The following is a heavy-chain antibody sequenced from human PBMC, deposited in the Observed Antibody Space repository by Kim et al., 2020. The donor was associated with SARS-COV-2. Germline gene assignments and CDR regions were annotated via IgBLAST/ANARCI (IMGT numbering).Heavy chain of an antibody. J-gene: IGHJ6*02. CDR1: GYTFTSYA. CDR2: INTNTGNP. V-gene: IGHV7-4-1*02. Sequence: ASVKVSCKASGYTFTSYAMNWVRQAPGQGLEWMGWINTNTGNPTYAQGFTGRFVFSLDTPVSTAYLQISSLKAEETAVYYCVRVETAMVYYYYGMDVWGQGTTVTVSS. CDR3: VRVETAMVYYYYGMDV. D-gene: IGHD5-18*01.